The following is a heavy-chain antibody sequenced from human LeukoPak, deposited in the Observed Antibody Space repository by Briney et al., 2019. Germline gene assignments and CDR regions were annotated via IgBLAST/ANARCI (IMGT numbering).Heavy chain of an antibody. CDR2: IIPIFGTA. D-gene: IGHD5-18*01. V-gene: IGHV1-69*13. Sequence: SVKVFCKASGGTFSSYAISWVRQAPGQGLEWMGGIIPIFGTANYAQKFQGRVTITADESTSTAYMELSSLRSEDTAVYYCARDRGYSYGTFDYWGQGTLVTVSS. CDR3: ARDRGYSYGTFDY. J-gene: IGHJ4*02. CDR1: GGTFSSYA.